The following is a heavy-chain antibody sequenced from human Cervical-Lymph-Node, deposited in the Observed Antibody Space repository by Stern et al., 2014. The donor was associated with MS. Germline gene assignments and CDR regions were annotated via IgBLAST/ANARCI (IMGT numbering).Heavy chain of an antibody. V-gene: IGHV1-69*01. CDR3: ARDQGGIADS. CDR2: LTPIFGTS. D-gene: IGHD6-13*01. J-gene: IGHJ4*02. CDR1: GGSFSMDS. Sequence: VQLAESGAEVKKPGSSVKVSCKASGGSFSMDSISWVRQAPGQGLEWMGWLTPIFGTSNYAQKVQGRVTTTADVSTSTAYMELTSLRSEDTAVYFCARDQGGIADSWGQGTLVIVSS.